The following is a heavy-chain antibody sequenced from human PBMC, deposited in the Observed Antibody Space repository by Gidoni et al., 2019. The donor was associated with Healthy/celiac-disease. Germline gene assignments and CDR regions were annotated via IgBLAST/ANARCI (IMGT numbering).Heavy chain of an antibody. CDR3: AKDRGIAVAGTYYFDY. J-gene: IGHJ4*02. Sequence: EVHPFASGGGLLQPGGSMRLSCSASGFTFSGYAMSWVRQAPGQGLEWVAAISGSGGSTYYADSVKGRFTISRDNSKNTLYLQMNSLRAEDTAVYYCAKDRGIAVAGTYYFDYWGQGTLVTVSS. D-gene: IGHD6-19*01. CDR2: ISGSGGST. V-gene: IGHV3-23*01. CDR1: GFTFSGYA.